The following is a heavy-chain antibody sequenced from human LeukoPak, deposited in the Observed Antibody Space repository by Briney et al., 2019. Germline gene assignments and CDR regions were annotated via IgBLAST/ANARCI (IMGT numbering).Heavy chain of an antibody. V-gene: IGHV3-30*02. CDR3: ANLARPLDY. CDR2: IRYDGSNE. CDR1: GFTFSSYA. Sequence: GGSLRLSCAASGFTFSSYAMSWVRQAPGKGLEWVAYIRYDGSNEYLDSVKGRFTISRDNSKNTLYLQMNSLKPEDTAVYYCANLARPLDYWGQGALVTVSS. J-gene: IGHJ4*02. D-gene: IGHD6-6*01.